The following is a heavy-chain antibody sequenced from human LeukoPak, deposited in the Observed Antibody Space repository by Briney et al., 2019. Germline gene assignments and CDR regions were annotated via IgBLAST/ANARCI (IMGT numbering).Heavy chain of an antibody. CDR2: ISAYNGNT. CDR3: ARDPDCSSTSCYGADY. D-gene: IGHD2-2*01. Sequence: ASVKVSCKASGYTFTSYGISWVRQAPGQGLEWMGWISAYNGNTNYAQKLQGRVTMTTDTSTSTAYMELRSLRSDDTAVYYCARDPDCSSTSCYGADYWGQGTLVTVSS. CDR1: GYTFTSYG. V-gene: IGHV1-18*01. J-gene: IGHJ4*02.